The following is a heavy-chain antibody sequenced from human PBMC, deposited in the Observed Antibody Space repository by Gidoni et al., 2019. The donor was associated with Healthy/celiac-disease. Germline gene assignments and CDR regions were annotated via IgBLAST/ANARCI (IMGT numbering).Heavy chain of an antibody. CDR1: GFTFSSSA. Sequence: EVQLVESGGGLVQPGGSLRLSCAASGFTFSSSAMSWVRQAPGKGLEWVSAISGSGGSTYYADSVKGRFTISRDNSKNTLYLQMNSLRAEDTAVYYCAKVEGYCSSTSCHSNWFDPWGQGTLVTVSS. CDR2: ISGSGGST. D-gene: IGHD2-2*01. J-gene: IGHJ5*02. CDR3: AKVEGYCSSTSCHSNWFDP. V-gene: IGHV3-23*04.